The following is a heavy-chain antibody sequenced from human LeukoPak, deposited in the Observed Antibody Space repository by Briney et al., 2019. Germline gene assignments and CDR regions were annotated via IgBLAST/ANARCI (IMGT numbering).Heavy chain of an antibody. D-gene: IGHD5-12*01. V-gene: IGHV3-30*18. Sequence: GRSLRLSCAASGFTFSSYGMHWVRQAPGKGLEWVAVISYGGSNKYYADSVKGRFTISRDNSKNTLYLQMNSLRAEDTAVYYCAKDAQSGPEPYFDYWGQGTLVTVSS. CDR3: AKDAQSGPEPYFDY. CDR2: ISYGGSNK. J-gene: IGHJ4*02. CDR1: GFTFSSYG.